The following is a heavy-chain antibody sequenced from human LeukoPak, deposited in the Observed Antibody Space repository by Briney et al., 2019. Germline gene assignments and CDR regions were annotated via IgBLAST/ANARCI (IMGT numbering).Heavy chain of an antibody. CDR3: ARVMGSGSYYLFDY. CDR1: GGTFSSYA. V-gene: IGHV1-69*05. J-gene: IGHJ4*02. CDR2: IIPIFGTA. D-gene: IGHD1-26*01. Sequence: SVKDSCKASGGTFSSYAISWVRQAPGQGLEGMGGIIPIFGTANYAQKFQGRVTITTDESTSTAYMELSSLRSEDTAVYYCARVMGSGSYYLFDYWGQGTLVTVSS.